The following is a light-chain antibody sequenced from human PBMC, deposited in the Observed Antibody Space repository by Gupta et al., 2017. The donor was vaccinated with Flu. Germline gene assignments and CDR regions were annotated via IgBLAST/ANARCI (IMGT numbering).Light chain of an antibody. CDR1: TSNVGRDY. CDR2: RHD. J-gene: IGLJ1*01. CDR3: AAWDDSLNVYV. V-gene: IGLV1-47*01. Sequence: QSVLIQPPSASGTPGQRVTISCSGFTSNVGRDYVYWYQQVPGLAPRLLISRHDQRPSGVPDRFSGSKSGTSASLAISELRSEDEADYYCAAWDDSLNVYVFGTGTKITVL.